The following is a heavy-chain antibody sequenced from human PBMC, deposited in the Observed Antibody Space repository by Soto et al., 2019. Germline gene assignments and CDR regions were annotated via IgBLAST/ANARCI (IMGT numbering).Heavy chain of an antibody. CDR3: ASFQDSEWFGP. J-gene: IGHJ5*02. Sequence: QVQLQESGPGLVKPSETLSLTCTVSGGSISSYYWSWIRQPPGKGLEWIGYIFYTGSTTYNPSLKSRVTMSVDRSKNQFSLRLTSVTAADTAVYYCASFQDSEWFGPWGQGTLVTVSS. CDR1: GGSISSYY. CDR2: IFYTGST. V-gene: IGHV4-59*01.